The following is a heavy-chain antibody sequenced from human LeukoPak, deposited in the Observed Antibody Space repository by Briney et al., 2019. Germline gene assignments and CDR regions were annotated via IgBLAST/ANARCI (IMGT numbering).Heavy chain of an antibody. CDR1: GYTFTGYY. D-gene: IGHD2-15*01. J-gene: IGHJ4*02. CDR2: INPNSGGT. V-gene: IGHV1-2*02. Sequence: ASVKVSCKASGYTFTGYYMHWVRQAPGQGREWMGWINPNSGGTNYAQKFQGRVTMTRDTSISTAYMELSRLRSDDTAVYYCAVEDIVVVVAASTTAPFDYWGQGTLVTVSS. CDR3: AVEDIVVVVAASTTAPFDY.